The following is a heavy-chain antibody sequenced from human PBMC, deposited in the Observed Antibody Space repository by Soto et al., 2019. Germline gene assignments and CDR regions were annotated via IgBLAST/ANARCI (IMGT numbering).Heavy chain of an antibody. CDR3: ARVENKAFDI. V-gene: IGHV1-3*01. CDR1: GYTFTSYA. CDR2: INGGNGNT. Sequence: ASVKVSCKASGYTFTSYAMHWVRQAPGQRLEWMGWINGGNGNTKYSQKFQGRVTITRDTSASTAYMELSSLRSEDTAVYYCARVENKAFDIWGQGTMVTVSS. J-gene: IGHJ3*02.